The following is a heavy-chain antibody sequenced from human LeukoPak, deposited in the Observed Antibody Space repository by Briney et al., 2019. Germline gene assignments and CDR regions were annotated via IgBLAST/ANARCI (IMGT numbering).Heavy chain of an antibody. CDR2: IYYSGST. Sequence: SETLSLACTVSGGSISSYYWSWIRQPPGKGLEWIGYIYYSGSTNYNPSLKSRVTISVDTSKNQFSLKLSSVTAADTAVYYCARAQKWELREQYYFDYWGQGTLVTVSS. V-gene: IGHV4-59*01. J-gene: IGHJ4*02. CDR1: GGSISSYY. CDR3: ARAQKWELREQYYFDY. D-gene: IGHD1-26*01.